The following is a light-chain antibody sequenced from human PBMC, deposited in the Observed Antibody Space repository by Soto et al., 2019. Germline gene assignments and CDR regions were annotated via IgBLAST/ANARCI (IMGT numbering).Light chain of an antibody. Sequence: DIQMTQSPSTLSASVGDRVTITCRASQSISSWLAWYQQKPGKAPKLLIYKASTLESGVPSRFRGSGSGTEFTLTISSLQPDDFATYYCQQYDKYAWTFGQGTKVEIK. CDR2: KAS. J-gene: IGKJ1*01. CDR3: QQYDKYAWT. V-gene: IGKV1-5*03. CDR1: QSISSW.